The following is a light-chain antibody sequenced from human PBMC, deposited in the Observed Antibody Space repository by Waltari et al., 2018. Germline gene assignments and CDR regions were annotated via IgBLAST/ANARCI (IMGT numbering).Light chain of an antibody. J-gene: IGKJ4*01. Sequence: EIVMTQSPESLTVSLGDRATINCKSSQSLFYNSNNQNYLAWYQQKPGQPPKVLIYWASTRESGVPERFSGSGSGTDFTLTITNLQPEDVAVYYCQQYYSTFLTFGGGTKVE. V-gene: IGKV4-1*01. CDR3: QQYYSTFLT. CDR2: WAS. CDR1: QSLFYNSNNQNY.